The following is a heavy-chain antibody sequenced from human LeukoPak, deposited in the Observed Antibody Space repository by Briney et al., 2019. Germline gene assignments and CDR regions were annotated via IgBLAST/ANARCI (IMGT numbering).Heavy chain of an antibody. D-gene: IGHD3-10*01. CDR1: GGSISSSSYY. J-gene: IGHJ4*02. CDR3: ARLNYYGSGSYYRGSQRAFDY. Sequence: SETLSLTCTVSGGSISSSSYYWGWICQPPGKGLELIGSIYYSGSTYYNPSLKSRVTISVDTSKNQFSLKLSSVTAADTAVYYCARLNYYGSGSYYRGSQRAFDYWGQGTLVTVSS. V-gene: IGHV4-39*01. CDR2: IYYSGST.